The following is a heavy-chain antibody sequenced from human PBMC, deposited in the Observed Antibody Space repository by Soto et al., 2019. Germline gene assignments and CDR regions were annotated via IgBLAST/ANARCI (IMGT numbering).Heavy chain of an antibody. CDR1: VGSMTNFY. V-gene: IGHV4-4*07. Sequence: SETPSFTGTASVGSMTNFYWAWIRQHAGKGLEWIRRIFGIGYTNYNPSRNSRFILSVDTSKSQFSLKLTSVTAADTDVYYCVREGDFSDNNGYPLFDYWGQGPLVTISS. D-gene: IGHD3-3*01. CDR2: IFGIGYT. CDR3: VREGDFSDNNGYPLFDY. J-gene: IGHJ4*02.